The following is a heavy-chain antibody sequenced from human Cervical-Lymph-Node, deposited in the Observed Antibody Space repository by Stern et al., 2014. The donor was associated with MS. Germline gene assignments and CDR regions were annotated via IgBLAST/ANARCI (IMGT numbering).Heavy chain of an antibody. V-gene: IGHV3-30*18. Sequence: VQLVESGGGVVQPGRALRLSCAASGFTFSSYGMHWVRQAPGKGLEWVAVISYDGSNKYYADSVKGRFTIPRDNSKNTLYLQMNSLRAEDTAVYYCAKDLGGSYYHYYYGMDVWGQGTTVTVSS. D-gene: IGHD1-26*01. CDR2: ISYDGSNK. J-gene: IGHJ6*02. CDR3: AKDLGGSYYHYYYGMDV. CDR1: GFTFSSYG.